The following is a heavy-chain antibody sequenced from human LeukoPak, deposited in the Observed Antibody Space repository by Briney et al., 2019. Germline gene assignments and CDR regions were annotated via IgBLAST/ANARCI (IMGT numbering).Heavy chain of an antibody. Sequence: GGSLRLSCAASGFTFSSYSMNWVRQAPGKGLEWVSSISSSSSYIYYADSVKGRFTISRDNAKNSLYLQMNSLRAEDTAVYYCPRYGSRLARPLNYIDVWGKGTTVTVSS. J-gene: IGHJ6*03. CDR1: GFTFSSYS. CDR3: PRYGSRLARPLNYIDV. D-gene: IGHD4-17*01. V-gene: IGHV3-21*01. CDR2: ISSSSSYI.